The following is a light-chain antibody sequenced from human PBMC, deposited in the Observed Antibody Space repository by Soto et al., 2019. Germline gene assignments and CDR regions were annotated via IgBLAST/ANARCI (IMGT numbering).Light chain of an antibody. CDR3: QLSLSTPYI. Sequence: DIQMTQSPSSLAASVGDRVTITCRARQGIRTYLNWYQQKIGKAPKLLIYAASSLQSGVPSRFSGSGSGTDFTLTISSLQPEDCATYFCQLSLSTPYIFGQGTKLEIK. CDR1: QGIRTY. J-gene: IGKJ2*01. V-gene: IGKV1-39*01. CDR2: AAS.